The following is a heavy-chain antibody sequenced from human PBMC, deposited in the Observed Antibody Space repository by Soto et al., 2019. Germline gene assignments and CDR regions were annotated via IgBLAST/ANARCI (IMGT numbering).Heavy chain of an antibody. CDR2: INHSGST. D-gene: IGHD6-13*01. V-gene: IGHV4-34*01. CDR1: GGSFSGYY. CDR3: ARGHISSWYVGYYYYLDF. J-gene: IGHJ6*03. Sequence: SETLSLTCAVYGGSFSGYYWSWIRQPPGKGLEWIGEINHSGSTNYNPSLKSRVTISVDTSKNQFSLKLSSVTAADTALYYCARGHISSWYVGYYYYLDFWGKGSTVTVSS.